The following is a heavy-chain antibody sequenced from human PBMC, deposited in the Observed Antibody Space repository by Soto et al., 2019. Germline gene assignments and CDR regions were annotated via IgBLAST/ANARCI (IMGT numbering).Heavy chain of an antibody. D-gene: IGHD6-13*01. J-gene: IGHJ4*02. CDR1: GFTFSNYA. CDR2: ISGGGGST. V-gene: IGHV3-23*01. CDR3: AKEQKDSSSWSELNY. Sequence: GGSLRLSCAAAGFTFSNYAMSWVRQAPGKGLDWVSAISGGGGSTYYADSVEGRFTISRDNSKNTLYLQMNSLRAEDTAVYYCAKEQKDSSSWSELNYWGQGTLVTVSS.